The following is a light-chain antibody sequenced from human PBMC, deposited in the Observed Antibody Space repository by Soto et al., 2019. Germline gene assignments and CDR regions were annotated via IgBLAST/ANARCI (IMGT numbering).Light chain of an antibody. CDR2: ATS. Sequence: DIQMTQTPSSLSASVGDRVTITCRASQTIGTNLIWYQQKPGKAPKLLIYATSTSQSGVPSRFSGSGSGTDFTLTISNLRQEDFATYYCQQSYSTPPVTFGQGNKVETK. CDR1: QTIGTN. J-gene: IGKJ1*01. CDR3: QQSYSTPPVT. V-gene: IGKV1-39*01.